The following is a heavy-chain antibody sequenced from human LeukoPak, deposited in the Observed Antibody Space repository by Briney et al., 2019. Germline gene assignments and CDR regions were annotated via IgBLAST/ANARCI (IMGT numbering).Heavy chain of an antibody. V-gene: IGHV4-39*07. CDR2: IYYSGST. CDR3: ARVKAVAGFRAHMDV. CDR1: GGSISSSSYY. Sequence: PSETLSLICTVSGGSISSSSYYWGWIRQPPGKGLEWIGSIYYSGSTYYNPSLKSRVTISVDTARNQFSLKLSSVTAADTAVYYCARVKAVAGFRAHMDVWGKGTTVTVSS. D-gene: IGHD6-19*01. J-gene: IGHJ6*03.